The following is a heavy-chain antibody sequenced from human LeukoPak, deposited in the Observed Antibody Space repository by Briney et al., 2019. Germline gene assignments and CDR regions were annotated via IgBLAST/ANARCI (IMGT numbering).Heavy chain of an antibody. CDR1: GGSISSSSYY. V-gene: IGHV4-39*02. Sequence: SETLSLTCTVSGGSISSSSYYWGWIRQPPGKGLEWIGSIYYSGSTYYSPSLKSRVTISVDTSKNQFSLRLSSVTAADTAVYYCAREGIMVRGVITADYWGQGALVTVSS. CDR2: IYYSGST. D-gene: IGHD3-10*01. CDR3: AREGIMVRGVITADY. J-gene: IGHJ4*02.